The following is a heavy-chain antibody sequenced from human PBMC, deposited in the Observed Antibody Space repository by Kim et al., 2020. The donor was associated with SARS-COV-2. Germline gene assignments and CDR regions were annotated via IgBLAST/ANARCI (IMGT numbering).Heavy chain of an antibody. CDR2: INPNSGGT. D-gene: IGHD3-10*01. J-gene: IGHJ5*02. CDR1: GYTFTGYY. CDR3: AREGITMFRGVRGWFDP. V-gene: IGHV1-2*02. Sequence: ASVKVSCKASGYTFTGYYMHWVRQAPGQGLEWMGWINPNSGGTNYAQKLQGRVTMTRDTSISTAYMELSRLRSDDTAVYYCAREGITMFRGVRGWFDPWGQGTLVTVSS.